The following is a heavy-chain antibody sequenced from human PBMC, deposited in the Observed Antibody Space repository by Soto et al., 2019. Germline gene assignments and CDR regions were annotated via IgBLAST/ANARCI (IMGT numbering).Heavy chain of an antibody. CDR1: GYTFTGYY. CDR2: INPNSGGT. V-gene: IGHV1-2*02. Sequence: GASVKVSCKASGYTFTGYYMHWVRQAPGQGLERMGWINPNSGGTNYAQKFQGRVTMTRDTSISTAYMELSRLRSDDTAVYYCARSSYSGYDEFDYWGQGTLVTVSS. J-gene: IGHJ4*02. D-gene: IGHD5-12*01. CDR3: ARSSYSGYDEFDY.